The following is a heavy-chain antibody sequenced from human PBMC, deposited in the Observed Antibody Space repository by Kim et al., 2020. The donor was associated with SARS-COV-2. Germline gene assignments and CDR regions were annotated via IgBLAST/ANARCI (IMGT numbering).Heavy chain of an antibody. CDR3: ARGPPAGGYDP. CDR2: T. J-gene: IGHJ5*02. D-gene: IGHD3-22*01. Sequence: TDYAQKFQGRVTVTRDTSISTTYMELSRLRSDDTAVYYCARGPPAGGYDPWGQGTLVTVSS. V-gene: IGHV1-2*02.